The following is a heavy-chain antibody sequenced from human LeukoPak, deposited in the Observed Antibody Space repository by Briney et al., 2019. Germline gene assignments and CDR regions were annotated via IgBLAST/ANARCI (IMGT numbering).Heavy chain of an antibody. J-gene: IGHJ5*02. CDR1: GGSFSGYY. CDR2: INHSGST. Sequence: SETLSLTCAVYGGSFSGYYWSWIRQPQGKGLEWIGEINHSGSTNYNPSLKSRVTISVDTSKNQFSLKLSSVTAADTAVYYCARGPRIAVAGRRSWFDPWGQGTLVTVSS. CDR3: ARGPRIAVAGRRSWFDP. D-gene: IGHD6-19*01. V-gene: IGHV4-34*01.